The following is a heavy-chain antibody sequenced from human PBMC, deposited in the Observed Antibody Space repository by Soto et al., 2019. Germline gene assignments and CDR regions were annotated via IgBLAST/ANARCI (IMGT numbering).Heavy chain of an antibody. Sequence: ASVKVSCKASGGTFSSYTISWVRQAPGQGLEWMGRIIPILGIANYAQKFQGRVTITADMSTRTAYMELSSLRSEDTAVYYCAAGVTYDGNFDIWGQGTMVTVS. CDR1: GGTFSSYT. D-gene: IGHD5-12*01. CDR2: IIPILGIA. J-gene: IGHJ3*02. CDR3: AAGVTYDGNFDI. V-gene: IGHV1-69*02.